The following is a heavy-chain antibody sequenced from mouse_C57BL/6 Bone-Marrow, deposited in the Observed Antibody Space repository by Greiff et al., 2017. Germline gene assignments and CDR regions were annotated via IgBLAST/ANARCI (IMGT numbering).Heavy chain of an antibody. CDR1: GYTFTDYY. CDR2: INPYNGGT. V-gene: IGHV1-19*01. J-gene: IGHJ4*01. CDR3: ARWAWAMDY. Sequence: VQLQQSGPVLVKPGASVKMSCKASGYTFTDYYMNWVKQSHGKSLEWIGVINPYNGGTSYNQKFKGKATLTVDKSSSTAYMELNSLTSEDSAVYYCARWAWAMDYWGQGTSVTGSS.